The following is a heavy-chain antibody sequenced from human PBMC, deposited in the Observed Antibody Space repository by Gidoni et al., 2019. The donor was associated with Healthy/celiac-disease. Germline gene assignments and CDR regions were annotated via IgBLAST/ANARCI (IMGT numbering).Heavy chain of an antibody. CDR1: GYTFTSYG. CDR3: ARVAPEYYYDSSGYYGPIWLIDY. Sequence: QVQLVQSGAEVKKPGASVKVSCKASGYTFTSYGISWVRQAPGQGLEWMGWISAYNGNTNYAQKLQGRVTMTTDTSTSTAYMELRSLRSDDTAVYYCARVAPEYYYDSSGYYGPIWLIDYWGQGTLVTVSS. J-gene: IGHJ4*02. D-gene: IGHD3-22*01. CDR2: ISAYNGNT. V-gene: IGHV1-18*01.